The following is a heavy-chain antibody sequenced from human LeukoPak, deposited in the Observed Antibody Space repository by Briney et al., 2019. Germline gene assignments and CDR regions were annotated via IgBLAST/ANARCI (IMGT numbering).Heavy chain of an antibody. V-gene: IGHV4-38-2*01. Sequence: SETLSLTCAVSGYSISSGYYWGWIRQPPGKGLEWIGSIYHSGGTYYNSSLKSRVTISVDTSKNQFSLKLSSVTAADTAVYYCARPYSSSSEWYFDLWGRGTLVTVSS. CDR2: IYHSGGT. D-gene: IGHD6-6*01. CDR3: ARPYSSSSEWYFDL. CDR1: GYSISSGYY. J-gene: IGHJ2*01.